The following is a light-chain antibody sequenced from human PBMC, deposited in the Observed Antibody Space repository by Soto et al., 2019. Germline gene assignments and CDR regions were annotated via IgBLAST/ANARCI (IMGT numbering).Light chain of an antibody. CDR3: CSYAGRFIWL. J-gene: IGLJ3*02. CDR2: DVF. Sequence: QSALTQPRSVSASPGQSVTIPCSGSSSVVGGYNLVSWYQQKPGEVPKVIIYDVFKRPSGVPDRFFGSKSGNTATLTISGLQGDDEADFHCCSYAGRFIWLFGGGTKVTAL. CDR1: SSVVGGYNL. V-gene: IGLV2-11*01.